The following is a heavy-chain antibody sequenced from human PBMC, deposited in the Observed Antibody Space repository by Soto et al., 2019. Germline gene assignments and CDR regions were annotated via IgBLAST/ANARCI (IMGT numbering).Heavy chain of an antibody. J-gene: IGHJ3*02. D-gene: IGHD3-22*01. CDR2: ISYDGSNK. V-gene: IGHV3-30*18. Sequence: QVQLVESGGGVVQPGRSLRLSCAASGFTFSSYGMHWVRQAPGKGLEWVAVISYDGSNKYYADSVKGRFTISRDNSKNTLDLQMNSLRAEDTAVYYCAKGSRTMIVVAVGAFDIWGQGTMVTVSS. CDR1: GFTFSSYG. CDR3: AKGSRTMIVVAVGAFDI.